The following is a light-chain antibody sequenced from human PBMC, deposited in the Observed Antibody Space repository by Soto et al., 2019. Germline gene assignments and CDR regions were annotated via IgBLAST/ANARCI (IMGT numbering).Light chain of an antibody. CDR1: QSVSSN. CDR3: QQYYKWPLT. CDR2: GAS. J-gene: IGKJ4*01. Sequence: DIVMTQSPATLSVSPGERATLSCRASQSVSSNLAWYQQKPGQAPRLLIYGASTRATGIPARFSGRWSATEFTLTINSLPYEDVEVYYCQQYYKWPLTFGGGTKVEIK. V-gene: IGKV3-15*01.